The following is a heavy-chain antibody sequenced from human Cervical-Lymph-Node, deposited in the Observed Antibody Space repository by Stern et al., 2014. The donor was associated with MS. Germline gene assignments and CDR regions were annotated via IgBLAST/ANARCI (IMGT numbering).Heavy chain of an antibody. CDR3: ARGYGTPTLGFDV. Sequence: VQLVESGTEVKKPGASVKVSCKASGYTFTDYFMQWVRRAPGQGLEWIGRINPRRGDTNYAQKFQGRITMNSDASIKTAYLELSGLTPDDTAVYYCARGYGTPTLGFDVWGPGTTVTVSS. V-gene: IGHV1-2*06. D-gene: IGHD2-8*01. CDR2: INPRRGDT. CDR1: GYTFTDYF. J-gene: IGHJ6*02.